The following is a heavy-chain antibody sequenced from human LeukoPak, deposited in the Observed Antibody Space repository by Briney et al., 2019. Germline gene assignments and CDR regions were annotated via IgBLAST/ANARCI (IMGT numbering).Heavy chain of an antibody. Sequence: GGSLRLSCAASGFTFSSYGMSWVRQAPGKGLEWVSAISGSGGSTYYADSVKGRFTISRDNSKNTLYLQMNSLSAEDTAVYYCAKDPPYCGGDCYSDYWGQGTLVTVSS. CDR3: AKDPPYCGGDCYSDY. CDR1: GFTFSSYG. D-gene: IGHD2-21*01. J-gene: IGHJ4*02. V-gene: IGHV3-23*01. CDR2: ISGSGGST.